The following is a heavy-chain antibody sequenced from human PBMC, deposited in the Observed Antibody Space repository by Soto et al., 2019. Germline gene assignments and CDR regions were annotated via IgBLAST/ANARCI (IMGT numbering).Heavy chain of an antibody. D-gene: IGHD3-10*01. CDR3: ARDLGSNYIYGMDV. J-gene: IGHJ6*02. V-gene: IGHV3-23*01. CDR2: ISGSGGST. CDR1: GFTFSSYA. Sequence: GGSLRLSCAASGFTFSSYAMSWVRQAPGKGLEWVSAISGSGGSTYYADSVKGRFTISRDNSKNTLYLQMNSLRAEDTAVYYCARDLGSNYIYGMDVWGQGTTVTVSS.